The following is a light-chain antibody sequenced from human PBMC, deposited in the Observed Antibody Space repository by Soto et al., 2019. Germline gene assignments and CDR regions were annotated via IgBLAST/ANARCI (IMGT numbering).Light chain of an antibody. J-gene: IGKJ4*01. V-gene: IGKV3-15*01. CDR2: GAS. Sequence: EIVMTQSPATLSVSPGERATLSCRASQSVSSNLAWYQQKPGQAPRLLIYGASTRATGIPARFSGSGSGTEFTLTISSLQSEYFAVYYCQQYNNWTPAFALTFGGGTKVEIK. CDR1: QSVSSN. CDR3: QQYNNWTPAFALT.